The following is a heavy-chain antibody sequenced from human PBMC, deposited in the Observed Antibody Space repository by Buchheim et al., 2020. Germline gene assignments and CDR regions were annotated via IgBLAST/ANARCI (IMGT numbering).Heavy chain of an antibody. CDR2: IYYSGST. CDR3: ARFNRLNWFDP. J-gene: IGHJ5*02. Sequence: QVQLQEPGPGLVKPSETLSLTCTVSGASISTDYWSWIRQPPGKGLEWIGYIYYSGSTNYNPSLKSRVTISVDTAKNQFSLKLSSVTAADTAVYYCARFNRLNWFDPWGQGTL. V-gene: IGHV4-59*01. CDR1: GASISTDY.